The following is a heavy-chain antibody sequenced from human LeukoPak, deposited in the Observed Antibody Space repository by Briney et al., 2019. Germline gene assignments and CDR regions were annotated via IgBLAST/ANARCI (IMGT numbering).Heavy chain of an antibody. CDR2: IRPNSGDT. Sequence: ASVKVSCMASGYXFTGNNIHWVRQAPGQGLECMGWIRPNSGDTNYAQKFRGRVTMTRDTSSSTAYMELSGLRSDDTAVYYCARAYNSAYGGQFFDSWGQGTLVAVSS. CDR3: ARAYNSAYGGQFFDS. D-gene: IGHD5-18*01. CDR1: GYXFTGNN. V-gene: IGHV1-2*02. J-gene: IGHJ4*02.